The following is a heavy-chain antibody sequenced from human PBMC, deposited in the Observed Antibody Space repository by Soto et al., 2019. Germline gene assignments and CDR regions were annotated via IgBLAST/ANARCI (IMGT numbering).Heavy chain of an antibody. J-gene: IGHJ6*02. CDR2: INWNGVAM. CDR1: GFTFDDYT. D-gene: IGHD6-6*01. Sequence: EVQLVESGGGLVQPGRSLRLSCAASGFTFDDYTMHWVRQAPGKGLEWVSSINWNGVAMDYADSVRGRFTISSDNARNSLILLMSCLTPEDTALYYCAKDRSSSSSLDYYYYYGMDVWGQGTTVTVSS. CDR3: AKDRSSSSSLDYYYYYGMDV. V-gene: IGHV3-9*01.